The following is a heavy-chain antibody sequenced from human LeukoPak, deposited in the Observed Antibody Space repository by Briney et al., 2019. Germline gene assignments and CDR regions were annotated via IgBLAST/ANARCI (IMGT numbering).Heavy chain of an antibody. D-gene: IGHD1-7*01. Sequence: GGSLRLSCAASGFTFSSYWMSWVRQAPGKGLEWVSNIKQDGSGRYYVDSVKGRFTISRDNAKNSLYLQMNSLRAEHTAVYYCARDRGRTRTTWFDPCGEGTLVTASS. CDR3: ARDRGRTRTTWFDP. J-gene: IGHJ5*02. CDR1: GFTFSSYW. CDR2: IKQDGSGR. V-gene: IGHV3-7*01.